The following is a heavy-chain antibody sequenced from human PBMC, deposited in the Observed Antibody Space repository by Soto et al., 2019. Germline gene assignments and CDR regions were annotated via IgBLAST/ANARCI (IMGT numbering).Heavy chain of an antibody. CDR3: ARDPAG. D-gene: IGHD6-13*01. V-gene: IGHV3-7*04. Sequence: ELQLVESGGGLVQPGGSLRLSCVVSGFTFSGYWMSWVRQAPGKGLEWVANINQDGSEKYYVDSVKGRCTISRDNTKNSLFLQMNSLRAEDTAVYFCARDPAGWGQGTLVTVSS. CDR2: INQDGSEK. CDR1: GFTFSGYW. J-gene: IGHJ4*02.